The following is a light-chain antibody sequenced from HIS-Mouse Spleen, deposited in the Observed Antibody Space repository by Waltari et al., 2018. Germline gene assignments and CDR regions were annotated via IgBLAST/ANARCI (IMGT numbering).Light chain of an antibody. Sequence: QSALTQPASVSGSPVQSITISCTGTTRDVGSYNLVSWYQQHPGKAPKLMIYEGSKRPSGVSNRFSGSKSGNTASLTISGLQAEDEADYYCCSYAGSSTYWVFGGGTKLTVL. CDR1: TRDVGSYNL. CDR2: EGS. V-gene: IGLV2-23*01. J-gene: IGLJ3*02. CDR3: CSYAGSSTYWV.